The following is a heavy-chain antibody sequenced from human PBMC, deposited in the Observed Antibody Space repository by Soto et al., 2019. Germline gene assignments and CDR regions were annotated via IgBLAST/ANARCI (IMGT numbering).Heavy chain of an antibody. D-gene: IGHD6-19*01. J-gene: IGHJ6*02. V-gene: IGHV3-53*01. CDR3: ARHSSGWPYYYYGMDV. Sequence: GGSLRLSCAASGFTVSSNYMSWVRQAPGKGLEWVSVIYSGGSTYYADSVKGRFTISRDNSKNTLYLQMNSLRAEDTAVYYCARHSSGWPYYYYGMDVWGQGTTVTVSS. CDR2: IYSGGST. CDR1: GFTVSSNY.